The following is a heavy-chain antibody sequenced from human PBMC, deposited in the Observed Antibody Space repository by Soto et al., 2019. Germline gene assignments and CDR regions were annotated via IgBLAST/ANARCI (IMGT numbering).Heavy chain of an antibody. V-gene: IGHV3-9*01. CDR3: AKDKTLSGWYAVDY. D-gene: IGHD6-19*01. Sequence: EVQLVESGGGLVQPGRSLRLSCAASGFTFDDYAMHWVRQAPGKGMEWVSGISWNSGSIGYADSVKGRFTISRDNAKNSLYLQMISLSAEDTALYYCAKDKTLSGWYAVDYWGQGTLVTVSS. CDR1: GFTFDDYA. CDR2: ISWNSGSI. J-gene: IGHJ4*02.